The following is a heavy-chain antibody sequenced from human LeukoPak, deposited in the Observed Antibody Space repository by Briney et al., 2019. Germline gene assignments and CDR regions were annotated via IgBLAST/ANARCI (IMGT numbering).Heavy chain of an antibody. D-gene: IGHD3-22*01. CDR2: ISSSSSYI. CDR1: GFTFNTYT. J-gene: IGHJ4*02. V-gene: IGHV3-21*01. CDR3: ARETEVYDSSGYYHDYFDY. Sequence: GGSLRLSCAASGFTFNTYTMNWVRQAPGKGLEWVSSISSSSSYIYYADSEKGRFTISRDNAKNSLYLQMNSLRAEDTAVYYCARETEVYDSSGYYHDYFDYWGQGTLVTVSS.